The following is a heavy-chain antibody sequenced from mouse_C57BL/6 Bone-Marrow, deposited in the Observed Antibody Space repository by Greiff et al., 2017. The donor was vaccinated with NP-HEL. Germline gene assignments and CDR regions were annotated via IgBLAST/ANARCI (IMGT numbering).Heavy chain of an antibody. CDR3: ARLGTIYYYGSSRWYFDV. Sequence: QVQLQQPGTELVKPGASVKLSYKASGYTFTSYWMHWVKQRPGQGLEWIGNINPSNGGTNYNEKFKSKATLTVDKSSSTAYMQLSSLTSEDSAVYYCARLGTIYYYGSSRWYFDVWGTGTTVTVSS. CDR2: INPSNGGT. CDR1: GYTFTSYW. D-gene: IGHD1-1*01. V-gene: IGHV1-53*01. J-gene: IGHJ1*03.